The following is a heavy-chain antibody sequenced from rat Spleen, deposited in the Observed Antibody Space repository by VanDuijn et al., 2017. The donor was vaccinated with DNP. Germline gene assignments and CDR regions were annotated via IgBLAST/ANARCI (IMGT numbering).Heavy chain of an antibody. CDR1: GIIFSDHY. Sequence: EVQLVESGGGLAQPGRSLKLSCAASGIIFSDHYMAWVRQAPTKGLEWVAYISYDGGSTYYGDSVKGRFTISRDNAKSTLYLQRDSLRSEDTATYYCARGGKLYFDYWGQGVMVTVSS. V-gene: IGHV5-20*01. CDR3: ARGGKLYFDY. J-gene: IGHJ2*01. CDR2: ISYDGGST.